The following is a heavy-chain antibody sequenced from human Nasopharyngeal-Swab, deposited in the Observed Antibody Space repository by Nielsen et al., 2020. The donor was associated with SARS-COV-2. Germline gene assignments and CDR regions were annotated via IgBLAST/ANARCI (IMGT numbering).Heavy chain of an antibody. Sequence: ASVKVSCKASGYTLSTYAMYWVRQDPGQRPEFMGWSNAGKGNTIYSQKFQGRVRISRDTSANTVYMELNRLRSEDTAVYYCARVPAVAASRIDYWGQGTLVTVSS. D-gene: IGHD6-19*01. CDR1: GYTLSTYA. V-gene: IGHV1-3*01. CDR3: ARVPAVAASRIDY. CDR2: SNAGKGNT. J-gene: IGHJ4*02.